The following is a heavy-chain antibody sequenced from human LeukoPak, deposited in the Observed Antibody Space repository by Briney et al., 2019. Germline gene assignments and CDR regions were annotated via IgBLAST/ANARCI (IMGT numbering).Heavy chain of an antibody. CDR1: GGSFSGYY. V-gene: IGHV4-34*01. CDR3: AREGSSSWYASVNWFDP. CDR2: INHSGST. Sequence: SETLSLTCAVYGGSFSGYYWSWIRQPPGKGLEWIGEINHSGSTNYNPSLKSRVTISVDTPKNQFSLKLSSVTAADTAVYYCAREGSSSWYASVNWFDPWGQGTLVTVSS. D-gene: IGHD6-13*01. J-gene: IGHJ5*02.